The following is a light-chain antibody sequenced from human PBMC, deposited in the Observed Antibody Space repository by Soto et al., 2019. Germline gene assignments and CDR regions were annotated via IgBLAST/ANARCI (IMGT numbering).Light chain of an antibody. CDR1: QSISSY. CDR3: QHSYSTPP. CDR2: AAS. V-gene: IGKV1-39*01. Sequence: DIQMTQSPSSLSASVGDRVTITCRASQSISSYLNWYQQKPGKAPKLLIYAASSLQRGVPSRFSGSGSGTDFTLTISSLQPEDFATYYCQHSYSTPPFGPGTKVDIK. J-gene: IGKJ3*01.